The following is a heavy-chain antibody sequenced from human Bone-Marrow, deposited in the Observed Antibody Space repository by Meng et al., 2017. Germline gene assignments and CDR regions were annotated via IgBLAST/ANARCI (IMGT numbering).Heavy chain of an antibody. CDR2: IDPNNDHT. Sequence: VRLVQSGPKLKKPGASVKLSCKPSGYTFAAYWIHWLRQAPGQGLEWMGRIDPNNDHTQYAQNFQGRVTMTSDTSISTVYMELNGLRSDDTAVYYCARDEDISAAGKLFGDYWGQGTLVTVSS. J-gene: IGHJ4*02. V-gene: IGHV1-2*06. CDR1: GYTFAAYW. CDR3: ARDEDISAAGKLFGDY. D-gene: IGHD6-13*01.